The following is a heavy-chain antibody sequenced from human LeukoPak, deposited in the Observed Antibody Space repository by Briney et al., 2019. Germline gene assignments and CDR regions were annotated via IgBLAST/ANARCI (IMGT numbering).Heavy chain of an antibody. CDR1: GFIVRSNY. J-gene: IGHJ3*02. Sequence: PGVTLRLFCASSGFIVRSNYMSWVRQAPGKGLEWVSVIYSGGSTYYADSVKGRFTISRENSKNTLYLQMNSLRAEDTAVYYCARGRGNGDYDYDAFDIWGQGTMVTVSS. CDR2: IYSGGST. V-gene: IGHV3-66*01. D-gene: IGHD4-17*01. CDR3: ARGRGNGDYDYDAFDI.